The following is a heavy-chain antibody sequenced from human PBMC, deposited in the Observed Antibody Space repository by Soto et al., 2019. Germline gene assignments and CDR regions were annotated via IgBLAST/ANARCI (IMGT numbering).Heavy chain of an antibody. V-gene: IGHV4-31*03. CDR3: ARGKGSGRGRDWFDR. Sequence: QVQLQESGPGLVKPSQTLSLTCTVSGDSINRGGFYWSWLRLLPGKGLEWIGYVYYSGTTYYNPSFKSRTTISVDRSKNYFSLSLTSVTAADSAVYYCARGKGSGRGRDWFDRWGQGTLAIVSS. CDR2: VYYSGTT. D-gene: IGHD3-10*01. J-gene: IGHJ5*02. CDR1: GDSINRGGFY.